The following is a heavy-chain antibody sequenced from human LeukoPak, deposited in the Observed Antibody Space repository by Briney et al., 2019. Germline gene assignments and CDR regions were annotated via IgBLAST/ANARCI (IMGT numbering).Heavy chain of an antibody. J-gene: IGHJ4*02. V-gene: IGHV4-38-2*01. Sequence: SETLSLTCAVSGYSISSGYYWGWIRQPPGKGLEWIGGIYHSGSTYYNPSLKSRVTISVDTSKNQFSLKLSPVTAADTAVYYCAGGQWLVPSWGQGTLVTVSS. D-gene: IGHD6-19*01. CDR2: IYHSGST. CDR3: AGGQWLVPS. CDR1: GYSISSGYY.